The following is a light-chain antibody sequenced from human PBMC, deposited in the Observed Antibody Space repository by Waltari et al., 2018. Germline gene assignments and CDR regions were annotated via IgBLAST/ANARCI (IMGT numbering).Light chain of an antibody. J-gene: IGKJ1*01. V-gene: IGKV1-5*03. CDR3: QQYNSYPWT. CDR1: QSISSW. CDR2: KAS. Sequence: DIHMTQSPSTLSASVGDRVIITCRASQSISSWLAWYQPKPGKGPKLLIYKASSLESGVPSRFSGSESGTEFSLTINSLQPDDFATYHCQQYNSYPWTFGQGTRVEIK.